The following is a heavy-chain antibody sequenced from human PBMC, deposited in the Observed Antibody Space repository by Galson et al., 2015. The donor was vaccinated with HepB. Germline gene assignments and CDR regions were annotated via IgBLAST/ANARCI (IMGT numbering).Heavy chain of an antibody. Sequence: DSVKCRFTISRDNAKNMLYLQLDSLRAEDTGVYYCARGNRDVWGQGTTVTVSS. CDR3: ARGNRDV. D-gene: IGHD2/OR15-2a*01. J-gene: IGHJ6*01. V-gene: IGHV3-74*01.